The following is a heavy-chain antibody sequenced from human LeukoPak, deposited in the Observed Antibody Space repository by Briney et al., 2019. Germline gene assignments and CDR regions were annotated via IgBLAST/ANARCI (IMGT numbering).Heavy chain of an antibody. J-gene: IGHJ6*02. V-gene: IGHV7-4-1*02. D-gene: IGHD3-10*01. Sequence: ASVKVSCKASGYTFTNYAMNWVRQAPGQGLEWMGWINTNTGNPTYAQGFTGRSVFSLDTSVSTAYLQVSSLKAEDTAVYYCARTTMVRGVLHYYGMDVWGQGTTVTVSS. CDR2: INTNTGNP. CDR3: ARTTMVRGVLHYYGMDV. CDR1: GYTFTNYA.